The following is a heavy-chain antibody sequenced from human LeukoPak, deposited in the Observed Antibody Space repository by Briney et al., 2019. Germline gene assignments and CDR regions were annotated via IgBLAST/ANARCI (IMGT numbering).Heavy chain of an antibody. CDR2: INHSGST. CDR1: GGSFSGYY. CDR3: ARGDEGYYDSSGYPSYFDY. V-gene: IGHV4-34*01. J-gene: IGHJ4*02. D-gene: IGHD3-22*01. Sequence: SETLSPTCAVYGGSFSGYYWSWIRQPPGKGLEWIGEINHSGSTNYNPSLKSRVTISVDTSKNQFSLKLSSVTAADTAVYYCARGDEGYYDSSGYPSYFDYWGQGTLVTVSS.